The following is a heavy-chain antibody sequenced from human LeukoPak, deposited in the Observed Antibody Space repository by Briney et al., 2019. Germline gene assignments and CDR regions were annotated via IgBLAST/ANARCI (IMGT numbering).Heavy chain of an antibody. D-gene: IGHD6-13*01. Sequence: ASVKVSCKVSGYTLTELSMHWVRQAPGKGLEWMGGSDPEDGEAIYAQKFQGRVTMTEDTSTDTAYMELSSLRSEDTAVYYCATERPGIAAAGDWALYYYGMDVWGKGTTVTVSS. J-gene: IGHJ6*04. CDR1: GYTLTELS. CDR2: SDPEDGEA. CDR3: ATERPGIAAAGDWALYYYGMDV. V-gene: IGHV1-24*01.